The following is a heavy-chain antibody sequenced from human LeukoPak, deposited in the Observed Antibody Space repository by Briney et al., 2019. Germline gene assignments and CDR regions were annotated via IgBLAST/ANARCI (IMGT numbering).Heavy chain of an antibody. CDR1: GYTFTSYA. Sequence: ASVKVSCKASGYTFTSYAMHWVRQAPGQRLEWMGWINAGNGNTKYSQKFQGRVTITRDTSASTAYMELSSLRSEDTAVYYCARMNYYDSSGPHPEGYYYYYGMDVWGQGTTVTVSS. CDR3: ARMNYYDSSGPHPEGYYYYYGMDV. CDR2: INAGNGNT. D-gene: IGHD3-22*01. J-gene: IGHJ6*02. V-gene: IGHV1-3*01.